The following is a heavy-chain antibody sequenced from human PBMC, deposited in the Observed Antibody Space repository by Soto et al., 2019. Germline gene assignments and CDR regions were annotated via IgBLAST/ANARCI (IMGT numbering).Heavy chain of an antibody. CDR2: IYHSGST. CDR1: GGSVSSGSYY. Sequence: PSETLSLTCTVSGGSVSSGSYYWSWIRQPPGKGLEWIGHIYHSGSTYYNPSLKSRVTISVDRSKNQFSLKLSSVTAADTAVYYCARSSRGYRGYYYYGMDVWGQGTTVTVSS. D-gene: IGHD5-18*01. V-gene: IGHV4-30-2*01. J-gene: IGHJ6*02. CDR3: ARSSRGYRGYYYYGMDV.